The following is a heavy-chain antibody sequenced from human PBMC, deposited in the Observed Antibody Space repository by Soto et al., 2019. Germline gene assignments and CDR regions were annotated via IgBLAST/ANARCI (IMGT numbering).Heavy chain of an antibody. CDR3: ARGGPGWESDL. CDR2: VSSRSSYI. Sequence: QVQLVESGGGLVKPGGSLRISCEASGFIFSDYYMSWIRQAPGKGLEWVSFVSSRSSYINYADSVKGRFTISRDNAKNSLYLQMNSLRAEDTAVYYCARGGPGWESDLWGQGTLVTVSS. J-gene: IGHJ4*02. CDR1: GFIFSDYY. V-gene: IGHV3-11*06. D-gene: IGHD1-26*01.